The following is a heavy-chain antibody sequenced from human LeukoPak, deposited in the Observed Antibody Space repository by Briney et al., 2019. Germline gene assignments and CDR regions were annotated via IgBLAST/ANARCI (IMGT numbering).Heavy chain of an antibody. J-gene: IGHJ3*01. CDR3: ARPQPWEYAFDV. Sequence: ASVKVSCKASGYTFTSYGISWVRQAPGQGLEWMGRINPLSGATNYAQKFQGRVTMTRDTSITTAYMELSRLRSDDTAVYYCARPQPWEYAFDVWGQGTMVTVSS. CDR2: INPLSGAT. V-gene: IGHV1-2*06. CDR1: GYTFTSYG. D-gene: IGHD1-26*01.